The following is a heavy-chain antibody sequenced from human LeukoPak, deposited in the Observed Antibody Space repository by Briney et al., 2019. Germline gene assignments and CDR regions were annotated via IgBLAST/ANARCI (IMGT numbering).Heavy chain of an antibody. CDR3: ARDDYPYGMDV. V-gene: IGHV1-8*01. CDR1: GYTFTNFD. J-gene: IGHJ6*02. CDR2: MSPRSGST. Sequence: ASVKVSCKASGYTFTNFDINWVRQATGQGLEWMGWMSPRSGSTGYAQKFQGRVTMTRDTSTSTAYMEMSSLRSDDAAVYYCARDDYPYGMDVWGQGTTVTVSS. D-gene: IGHD3-16*01.